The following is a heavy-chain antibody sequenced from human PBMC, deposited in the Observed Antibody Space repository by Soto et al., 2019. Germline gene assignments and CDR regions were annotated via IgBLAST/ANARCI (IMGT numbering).Heavy chain of an antibody. Sequence: QVQLVQSGAEVKKPGASVKVSCKASGYTFTSYDINWVRQATGQGLEWLGWMNPNSGNTGYAQKFQGRVTMTRNTSISTAYMELSSRRSEDTAVYYCARGVQGWKVGGYYYYMDVWGKGTTVTVSS. V-gene: IGHV1-8*01. D-gene: IGHD1-1*01. CDR1: GYTFTSYD. J-gene: IGHJ6*03. CDR2: MNPNSGNT. CDR3: ARGVQGWKVGGYYYYMDV.